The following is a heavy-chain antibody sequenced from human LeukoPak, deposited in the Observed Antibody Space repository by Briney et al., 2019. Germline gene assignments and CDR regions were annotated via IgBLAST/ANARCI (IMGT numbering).Heavy chain of an antibody. CDR3: AKVSFEWLTAREDLYYMDV. CDR1: GFTFSSYA. D-gene: IGHD3-3*01. CDR2: FSGSGGST. Sequence: GGSLRLSCAASGFTFSSYAMSWVRLAPGKGLECISGFSGSGGSTYYADSVKGRFTISRDNSKNTLYLQMNSLRTEDTAVYYCAKVSFEWLTAREDLYYMDVWGKGTTVTVSS. V-gene: IGHV3-23*01. J-gene: IGHJ6*03.